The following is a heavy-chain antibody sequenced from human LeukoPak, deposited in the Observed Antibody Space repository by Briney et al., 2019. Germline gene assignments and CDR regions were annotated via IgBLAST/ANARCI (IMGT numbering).Heavy chain of an antibody. CDR3: ARGQTIVGATVDY. D-gene: IGHD1-26*01. V-gene: IGHV4-34*01. Sequence: SETLSLTCAVYGGSFSGYYWSWIRQPPGKGLEWIGEINHSGSTNYNPSLKSRVTISVDTSKNQFSLKLSSVTAADTAVYYCARGQTIVGATVDYWGQGTMVTVSS. CDR1: GGSFSGYY. CDR2: INHSGST. J-gene: IGHJ4*02.